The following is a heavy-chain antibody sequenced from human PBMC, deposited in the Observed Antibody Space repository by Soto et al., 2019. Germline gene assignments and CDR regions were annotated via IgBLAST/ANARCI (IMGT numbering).Heavy chain of an antibody. J-gene: IGHJ5*01. D-gene: IGHD3-22*01. CDR3: ARLGGFYQSLDS. CDR2: IYYTGTT. CDR1: GGSISSFD. V-gene: IGHV4-59*08. Sequence: SETLSLTCTVSGGSISSFDWNWIRQSPGKGLEWIGYIYYTGTTTYNPSFKSRLTISVDSSKNQFSLKLTSVTAADTAVYYCARLGGFYQSLDSWGQGALVTVSS.